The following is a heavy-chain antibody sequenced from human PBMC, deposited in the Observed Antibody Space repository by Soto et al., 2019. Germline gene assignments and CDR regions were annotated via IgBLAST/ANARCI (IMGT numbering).Heavy chain of an antibody. CDR3: ARDCVGITVADPIYYYAMDV. V-gene: IGHV1-69*06. D-gene: IGHD6-19*01. CDR2: IIPIFDTV. Sequence: ASVKVSCKASGGTFSRYPIGWVRQAPGQGLEWMGGIIPIFDTVNYAQKFQGRVTITADKSTSTAYMELNSLRSEDTAMYYCARDCVGITVADPIYYYAMDVWGQGTTVTVSS. CDR1: GGTFSRYP. J-gene: IGHJ6*02.